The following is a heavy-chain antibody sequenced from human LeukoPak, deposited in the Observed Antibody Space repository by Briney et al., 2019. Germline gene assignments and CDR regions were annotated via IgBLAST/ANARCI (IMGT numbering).Heavy chain of an antibody. Sequence: GGSLRLSCAASGFTLSNAWMSWVRQAPGKGLEWVGRIKSKTDGGTTDYAAPVKGRFTISRDDSKNTLYLQMNSLKTEDTAVYYCTTDGVHCSSTSCSWGQGTLVTVSS. D-gene: IGHD2-2*01. V-gene: IGHV3-15*01. CDR2: IKSKTDGGTT. CDR3: TTDGVHCSSTSCS. J-gene: IGHJ5*02. CDR1: GFTLSNAW.